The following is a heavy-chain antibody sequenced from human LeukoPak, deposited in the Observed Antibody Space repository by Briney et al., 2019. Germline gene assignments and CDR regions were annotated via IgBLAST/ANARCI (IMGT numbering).Heavy chain of an antibody. CDR2: IGSSGSSI. CDR1: GFTFSAYY. J-gene: IGHJ4*02. V-gene: IGHV3-11*01. Sequence: GGSLRLSCAASGFTFSAYYMTWIRQAPGKGLEWVSYIGSSGSSIYYADPVRGRFTISRDNAKNSLYLQMNSLRAEDTAVYYCARVKGATDYWGQGTLVTVSS. D-gene: IGHD3-16*01. CDR3: ARVKGATDY.